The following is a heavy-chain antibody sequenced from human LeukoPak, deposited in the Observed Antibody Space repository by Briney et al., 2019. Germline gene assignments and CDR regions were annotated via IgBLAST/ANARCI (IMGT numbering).Heavy chain of an antibody. Sequence: ASVKVSCKASGYTFTGYYIHWVRQAPGQGLEWLGRISPNSGVPNYAQKFQGRVTMTRDTSVNTVYMELSGLKSDDTGAYYCAREVGYSTSWHGRFDPWGQGTVVTVSS. CDR2: ISPNSGVP. J-gene: IGHJ5*02. V-gene: IGHV1-2*05. CDR1: GYTFTGYY. CDR3: AREVGYSTSWHGRFDP. D-gene: IGHD6-13*01.